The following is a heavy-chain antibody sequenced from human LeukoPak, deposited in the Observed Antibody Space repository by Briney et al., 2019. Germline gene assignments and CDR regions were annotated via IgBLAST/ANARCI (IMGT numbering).Heavy chain of an antibody. J-gene: IGHJ4*02. Sequence: SGTLSLTCAVSGGSIITTNWWSWVRQPPGKGLEWMGEVSLKGATNYSPSLESRVSMSIDKSKNHLSLKLRSVTAADTATYYCTRESGAFSPFGFWGQGTLVTVSS. CDR3: TRESGAFSPFGF. CDR1: GGSIITTNW. CDR2: VSLKGAT. V-gene: IGHV4-4*02. D-gene: IGHD1-26*01.